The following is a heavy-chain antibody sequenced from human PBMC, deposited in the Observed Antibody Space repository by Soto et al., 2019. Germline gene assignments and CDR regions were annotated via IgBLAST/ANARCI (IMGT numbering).Heavy chain of an antibody. CDR1: GFTFSSYS. V-gene: IGHV3-21*01. CDR2: ISSSSSYI. D-gene: IGHD2-15*01. CDR3: ARDVNIVVAVAATTPWFDP. J-gene: IGHJ5*01. Sequence: GGSLRLSCAASGFTFSSYSMNWVRQAPGKGLEWVSSISSSSSYIYYADSVKGRFTISRDNAKNSLYLQMNSLRAEDTAVYYCARDVNIVVAVAATTPWFDPWGQGTLVTVSS.